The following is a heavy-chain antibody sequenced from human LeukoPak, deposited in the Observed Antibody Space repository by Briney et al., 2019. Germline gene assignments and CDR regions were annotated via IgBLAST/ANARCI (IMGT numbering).Heavy chain of an antibody. J-gene: IGHJ4*02. D-gene: IGHD3-3*02. V-gene: IGHV1-2*02. CDR2: INPNSVGT. CDR1: GYTFTGYY. Sequence: GASVKVSCKASGYTFTGYYMHWVRQAPGQGLEWMGWINPNSVGTNYAQKFQGRVTITADESTSTAYMELSSLRSEDTAVYYCARGLPFSARFDYWGQGTLVTVSS. CDR3: ARGLPFSARFDY.